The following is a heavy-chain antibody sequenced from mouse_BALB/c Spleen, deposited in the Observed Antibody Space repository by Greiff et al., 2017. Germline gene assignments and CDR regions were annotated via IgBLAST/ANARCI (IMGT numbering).Heavy chain of an antibody. CDR3: ARYGGYYVDY. D-gene: IGHD2-3*01. V-gene: IGHV1S81*02. Sequence: QVQLQQPGAELVKPGASVKLSCKASGYTFTSYYMYWVKQRPGQGLEWIGGINPSNGGTNFNEKFKSKATLTVDKSSSTAYMQLSSLTSEDSAVYFCARYGGYYVDYWGQGTSVTVSS. CDR2: INPSNGGT. CDR1: GYTFTSYY. J-gene: IGHJ4*01.